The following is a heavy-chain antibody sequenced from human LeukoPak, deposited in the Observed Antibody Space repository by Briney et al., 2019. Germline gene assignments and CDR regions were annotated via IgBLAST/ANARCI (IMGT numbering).Heavy chain of an antibody. CDR1: GGSFSSGTYY. J-gene: IGHJ6*02. Sequence: SETLSLTCSVSGGSFSSGTYYWGWIRQPPGKGLEWIGSIYYSGNTYYNPSLKSRVTISVDTSKNQFSLKLSPVTAADTAVYYCARRSGSYGVHYGMDVWGLGTTVTVSS. V-gene: IGHV4-39*01. CDR3: ARRSGSYGVHYGMDV. CDR2: IYYSGNT. D-gene: IGHD1-26*01.